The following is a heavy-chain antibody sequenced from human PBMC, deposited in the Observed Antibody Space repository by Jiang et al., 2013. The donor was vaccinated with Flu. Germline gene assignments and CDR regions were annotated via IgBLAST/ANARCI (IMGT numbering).Heavy chain of an antibody. CDR3: ARVYNWNYYYFDY. D-gene: IGHD1-7*01. V-gene: IGHV1-69*04. Sequence: VTITADKSTSTAYMELSSLRSEDTAVYYCARVYNWNYYYFDYWGQGTLVTVSS. J-gene: IGHJ4*02.